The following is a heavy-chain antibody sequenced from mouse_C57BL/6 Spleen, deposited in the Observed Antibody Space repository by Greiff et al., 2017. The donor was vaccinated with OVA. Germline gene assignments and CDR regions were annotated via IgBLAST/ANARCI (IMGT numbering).Heavy chain of an antibody. V-gene: IGHV1-55*01. CDR3: ARSYDYDLAWFAY. Sequence: VQLQQPGAELVKPGASVKMSCKASGYTFTSYWITWVKQRPGQGLEWIGDIYPGSGSTNYNEKFKSKATLTVDTSSSTAYMQLSSLTSEDSAVYYCARSYDYDLAWFAYWGQGTLVTVSA. D-gene: IGHD2-4*01. J-gene: IGHJ3*01. CDR1: GYTFTSYW. CDR2: IYPGSGST.